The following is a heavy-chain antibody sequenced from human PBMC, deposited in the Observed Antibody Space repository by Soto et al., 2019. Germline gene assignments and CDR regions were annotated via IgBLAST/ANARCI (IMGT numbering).Heavy chain of an antibody. CDR3: ARDLITGTTFGFDY. Sequence: PGGSLRLSCAASGFTFSSYGMHWVRQAPGKGLERVAVIWYDGSNKYYADSVKGRFTISRDNSKNTLYLQMNSLRAEDTAVYYCARDLITGTTFGFDYWGQGTLVTVSS. V-gene: IGHV3-33*01. CDR1: GFTFSSYG. J-gene: IGHJ4*02. CDR2: IWYDGSNK. D-gene: IGHD1-7*01.